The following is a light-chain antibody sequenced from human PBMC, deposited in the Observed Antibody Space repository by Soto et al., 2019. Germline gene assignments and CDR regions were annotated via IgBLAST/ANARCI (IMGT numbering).Light chain of an antibody. Sequence: QLTQSPSSLSASVGDRVTITCRASQGIASYLAWYQQKPGQAPNLLIYAASTLQSGVPSRFSGSGSGTDFTLTISSLQPEDFATYYCQPLNSYPLTFGGGTKVEI. CDR2: AAS. CDR1: QGIASY. CDR3: QPLNSYPLT. V-gene: IGKV1-9*01. J-gene: IGKJ4*01.